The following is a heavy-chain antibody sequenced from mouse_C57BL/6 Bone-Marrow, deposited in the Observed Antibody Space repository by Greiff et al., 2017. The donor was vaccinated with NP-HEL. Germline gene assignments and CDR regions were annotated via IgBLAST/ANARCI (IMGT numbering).Heavy chain of an antibody. D-gene: IGHD1-1*01. CDR1: GYTFTSYW. CDR2: IDPSDSYT. Sequence: QVQLQQSGAELVMPGASVKLSCKASGYTFTSYWMHWVKQRPGQGLEWIGEIDPSDSYTNYNQKFKGKSTLTVDKSSSTAYMQLSSLTSEDSAVYYCARGVYGSSLYAMDYWGQGTSVTVSS. CDR3: ARGVYGSSLYAMDY. J-gene: IGHJ4*01. V-gene: IGHV1-69*01.